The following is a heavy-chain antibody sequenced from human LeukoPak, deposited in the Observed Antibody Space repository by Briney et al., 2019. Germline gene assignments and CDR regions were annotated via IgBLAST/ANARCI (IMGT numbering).Heavy chain of an antibody. J-gene: IGHJ4*02. CDR1: GGSIGSYY. Sequence: SETLSLTCTVSGGSIGSYYWSWVRQPPGKGLEWIGYIYYSGSTTYNTSLKSRVTISVDTSKNQFSLKLTSVTAADTAVYYCARGFAYGDTGSFDYWGQGTLVTVSS. V-gene: IGHV4-59*01. D-gene: IGHD4-17*01. CDR2: IYYSGST. CDR3: ARGFAYGDTGSFDY.